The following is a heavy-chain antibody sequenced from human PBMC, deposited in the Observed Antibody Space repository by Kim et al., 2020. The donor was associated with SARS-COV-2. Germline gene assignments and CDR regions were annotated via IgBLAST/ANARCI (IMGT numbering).Heavy chain of an antibody. CDR2: ISAYNGKT. D-gene: IGHD2-2*01. Sequence: ASVKVSCKASGYTFTSYGISWVRQAPGQGLEWMGWISAYNGKTNYAQKLQGRVTMTTYTSTSTAYMELRSLRSDDTAVYYCARGIVVVPAAIADYYYGMDVWGQGTTVTVSS. CDR3: ARGIVVVPAAIADYYYGMDV. CDR1: GYTFTSYG. J-gene: IGHJ6*02. V-gene: IGHV1-18*04.